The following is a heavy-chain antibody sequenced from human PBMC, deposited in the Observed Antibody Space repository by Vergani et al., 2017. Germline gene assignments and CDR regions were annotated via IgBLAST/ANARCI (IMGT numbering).Heavy chain of an antibody. CDR2: IKQDGSEK. J-gene: IGHJ6*03. D-gene: IGHD1-1*01. CDR3: AREGTTGTHYYYYYMDV. V-gene: IGHV3-7*01. CDR1: GFTFSSYW. Sequence: EVQLVESGGGLVQPGGSLRLSCAASGFTFSSYWMSWVRQAPGKGLEWVANIKQDGSEKYYVDSVKGRFTISRDNAKNSLYLQMNSLRAEDTAVYYCAREGTTGTHYYYYYMDVWGKGTTVTVSS.